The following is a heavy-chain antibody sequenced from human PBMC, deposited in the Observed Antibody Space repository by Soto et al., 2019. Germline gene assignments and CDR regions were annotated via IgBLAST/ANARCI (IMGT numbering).Heavy chain of an antibody. CDR3: ARSWGVVITEFDP. CDR2: IYYSGST. V-gene: IGHV4-31*11. D-gene: IGHD3-22*01. Sequence: SATLSITCAVYGGSFSGYYWSWIRQHPGKGLEWIGYIYYSGSTYYNPSLKSRVTISVDTSKNQFSLKLSSVTAADTAVYYCARSWGVVITEFDPWGQGTLVTVSS. J-gene: IGHJ5*02. CDR1: GGSFSGYY.